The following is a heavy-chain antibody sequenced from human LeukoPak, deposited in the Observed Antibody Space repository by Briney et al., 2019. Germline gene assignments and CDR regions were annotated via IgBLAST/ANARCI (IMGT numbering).Heavy chain of an antibody. CDR3: AKNRFLEWSRFFDY. CDR2: ISGNGDNT. J-gene: IGHJ4*02. Sequence: PGGSLRLSCAASGFTFSSYSMDWVRQAPGKGLEWVSAISGNGDNTYYADSVKGRFTISRDNSKNTLYLQMDILRADDTAVYYCAKNRFLEWSRFFDYWGQGTLVTVSS. D-gene: IGHD3-3*01. V-gene: IGHV3-23*01. CDR1: GFTFSSYS.